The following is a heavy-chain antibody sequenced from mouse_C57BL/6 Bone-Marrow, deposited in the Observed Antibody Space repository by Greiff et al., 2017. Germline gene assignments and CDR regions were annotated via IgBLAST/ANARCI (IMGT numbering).Heavy chain of an antibody. CDR2: IYPGDGDT. D-gene: IGHD2-2*01. V-gene: IGHV1-80*01. CDR3: AREGSTMVTTSFDY. CDR1: GYAFSSYW. J-gene: IGHJ2*01. Sequence: QVQLQQSGAELVKPGASVKISCKASGYAFSSYWMNWVKQRPGKGLEWIGQIYPGDGDTNYNGKFKGKATLTADKSSSTAYMQLSSLTSEDSAVYFCAREGSTMVTTSFDYWGQGTTLTVSS.